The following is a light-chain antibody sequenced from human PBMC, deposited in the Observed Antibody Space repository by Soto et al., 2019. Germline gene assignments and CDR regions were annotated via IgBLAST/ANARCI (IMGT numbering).Light chain of an antibody. CDR3: QQVDSYPRT. CDR2: GAS. V-gene: IGKV1-9*01. CDR1: QVITSN. J-gene: IGKJ1*01. Sequence: IQLTQSPSSLSASLGDRVTITCRASQVITSNLAWYQQKQGKAPKLLVSGASTLKSGVPSRFSGSRAGTDFTLTISSLQPEDFATYYWQQVDSYPRTFGQGTKVEVK.